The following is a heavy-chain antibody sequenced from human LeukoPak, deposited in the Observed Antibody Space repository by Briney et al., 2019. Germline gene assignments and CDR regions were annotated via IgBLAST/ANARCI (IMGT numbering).Heavy chain of an antibody. Sequence: SETLSCPGTVSGGSNSSCSFYWGWIRQPPGKGLEWIGSIYYSGITYYNPSLKSRVTISVDTSKNQFSLKLSSVTAADTAVYYSASPRLSHESGYRGQETLVTVSS. CDR3: ASPRLSHESGY. CDR2: IYYSGIT. J-gene: IGHJ4*02. CDR1: GGSNSSCSFY. V-gene: IGHV4-39*01.